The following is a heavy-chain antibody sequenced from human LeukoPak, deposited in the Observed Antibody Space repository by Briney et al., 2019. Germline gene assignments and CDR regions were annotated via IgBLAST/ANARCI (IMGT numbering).Heavy chain of an antibody. J-gene: IGHJ4*01. D-gene: IGHD3-9*01. V-gene: IGHV4-34*01. CDR2: INHSGST. CDR1: GGSFSGYY. CDR3: ARTDYDNFTPSKTFYY. Sequence: SETLSLTCAVYGGSFSGYYWSWIRQPPGKGLEWIGEINHSGSTNYNPSLKSRVTISVDTSKNQFSLKLSSVTAADTAVYYCARTDYDNFTPSKTFYYWGHGTLVTVSS.